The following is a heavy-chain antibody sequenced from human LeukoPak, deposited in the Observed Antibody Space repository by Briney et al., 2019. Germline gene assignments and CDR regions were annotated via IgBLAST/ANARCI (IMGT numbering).Heavy chain of an antibody. V-gene: IGHV4-61*02. J-gene: IGHJ4*02. Sequence: PSETLSLTCTVSGGSISSGSYYWSWIRQPAGKGLEWIGRIYTSGSTNYNPSLKSRVTISVDTSKNQFSLKLSSVTAADTAVYYCAREAGGRPEFDYWGQGTLVTVSS. D-gene: IGHD1-26*01. CDR2: IYTSGST. CDR1: GGSISSGSYY. CDR3: AREAGGRPEFDY.